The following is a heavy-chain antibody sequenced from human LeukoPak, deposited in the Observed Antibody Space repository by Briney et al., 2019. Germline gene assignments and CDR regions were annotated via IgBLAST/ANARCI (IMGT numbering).Heavy chain of an antibody. Sequence: PSETLSLTCAVSGYSISSGYYWGWIRQPPGKGLEWIGSIYHSGSTYYNPSLKSRVTISVDTSKNQFSLKLSSVTAADTAVYYCARETVGQATIVVATYNWFDPWGQGTLVTVSS. CDR3: ARETVGQATIVVATYNWFDP. D-gene: IGHD3-22*01. V-gene: IGHV4-38-2*01. CDR1: GYSISSGYY. CDR2: IYHSGST. J-gene: IGHJ5*02.